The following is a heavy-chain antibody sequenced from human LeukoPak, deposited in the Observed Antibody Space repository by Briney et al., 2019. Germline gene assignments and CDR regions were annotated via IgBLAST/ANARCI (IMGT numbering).Heavy chain of an antibody. CDR1: GGSFSGYY. D-gene: IGHD4-11*01. CDR3: AREYYDYSNYEGY. CDR2: INHSGST. V-gene: IGHV4-34*01. Sequence: PSETLSFTCAVYGGSFSGYYWSWIRQPPGKGLEWIGEINHSGSTNYNPSLKSRVTISVDTSKNQFSLKLSSVTAADTAVYYCAREYYDYSNYEGYWGQGTLVTVSS. J-gene: IGHJ4*02.